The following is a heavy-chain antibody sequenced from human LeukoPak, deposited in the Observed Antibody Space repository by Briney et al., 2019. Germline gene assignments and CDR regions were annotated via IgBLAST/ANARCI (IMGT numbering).Heavy chain of an antibody. J-gene: IGHJ4*02. Sequence: GASVKVSCNASAGAFSSYAISWVRQAPGQGLEWMGGIIPIFGTANYAQKCQGRGTITADESTSTDYMELSSVRSEDTAVYYCARSHYYGSGMSSDYWGQGTLVTVSS. CDR2: IIPIFGTA. V-gene: IGHV1-69*01. D-gene: IGHD3-10*01. CDR1: AGAFSSYA. CDR3: ARSHYYGSGMSSDY.